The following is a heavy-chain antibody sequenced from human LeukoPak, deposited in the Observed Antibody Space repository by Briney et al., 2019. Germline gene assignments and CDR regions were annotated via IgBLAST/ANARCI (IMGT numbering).Heavy chain of an antibody. CDR1: GGSFSGYY. CDR3: ARGASTVVTPSPTLDY. Sequence: KPSETLSLTCAVYGGSFSGYYWSWIRQPPGKGLEWIGEINYSGSTNYNPSLKSRVTISVDTSKNQFSLKLSSVTAADTAVYYCARGASTVVTPSPTLDYWGQGTLVTVSS. D-gene: IGHD4-23*01. J-gene: IGHJ4*02. V-gene: IGHV4-34*01. CDR2: INYSGST.